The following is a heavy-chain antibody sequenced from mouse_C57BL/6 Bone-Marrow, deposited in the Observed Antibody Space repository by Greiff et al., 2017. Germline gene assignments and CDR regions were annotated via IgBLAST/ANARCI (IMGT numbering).Heavy chain of an antibody. CDR2: INPGSGGT. J-gene: IGHJ2*01. Sequence: LVESGAELVRPGTSVKVSCKASGYAFTNYLIEWVKQRPGQGLEWIGVINPGSGGTNYNEQFKGKATLTADKSSSPAYMQLSSLTSDDAAVYFCTRLLTTVVPDYWGQGTTLTVSS. V-gene: IGHV1-54*01. CDR3: TRLLTTVVPDY. D-gene: IGHD1-1*01. CDR1: GYAFTNYL.